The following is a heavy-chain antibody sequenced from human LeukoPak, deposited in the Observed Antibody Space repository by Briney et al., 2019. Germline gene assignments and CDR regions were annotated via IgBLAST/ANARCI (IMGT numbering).Heavy chain of an antibody. V-gene: IGHV4-59*01. CDR3: ARAGYYYYGMDV. CDR1: GGSISSYY. Sequence: PSETLSLTCTVSGGSISSYYWSWIRQPPGKGLEWIGYIYYSGSTNYNPSLKSRVTISVDTSMNQLSLKLSSVTAADTAVYYCARAGYYYYGMDVWGQGTTVTVSS. J-gene: IGHJ6*02. CDR2: IYYSGST.